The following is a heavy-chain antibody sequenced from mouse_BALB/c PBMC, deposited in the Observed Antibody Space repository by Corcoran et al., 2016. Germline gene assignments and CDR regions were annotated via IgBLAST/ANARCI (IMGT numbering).Heavy chain of an antibody. Sequence: VQLQQSGPELVKPGASGKISCKTSGYTFTEYTMHWVKQSHGKTLEWIGGIKPNNEGTSYTQKSMGKARLTVYNSSSTAYMELRSLTSEDSAVYYCARSYYKTMDYWGQGTSVIVSS. D-gene: IGHD2-12*01. V-gene: IGHV1-22*01. CDR3: ARSYYKTMDY. J-gene: IGHJ4*01. CDR1: GYTFTEYT. CDR2: IKPNNEGT.